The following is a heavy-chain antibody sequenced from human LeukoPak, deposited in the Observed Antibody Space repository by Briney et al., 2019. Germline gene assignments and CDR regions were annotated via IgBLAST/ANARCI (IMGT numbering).Heavy chain of an antibody. V-gene: IGHV3-23*01. CDR3: AKDRDYYDSSGFGY. CDR1: GFTFNSYA. J-gene: IGHJ4*02. D-gene: IGHD3-22*01. CDR2: ISGSGGST. Sequence: PGGALRLYCAASGFTFNSYAMTWFRQAPGKGLEWVSGISGSGGSTSYADSVKGRFTISRDTSKNTLYLQMTTLRAEATAVYYCAKDRDYYDSSGFGYWGQGTLVTVSS.